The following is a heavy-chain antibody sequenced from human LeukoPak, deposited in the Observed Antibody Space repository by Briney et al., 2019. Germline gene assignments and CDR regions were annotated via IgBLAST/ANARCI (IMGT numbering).Heavy chain of an antibody. D-gene: IGHD2-21*01. CDR3: AATSRVVVSFDY. V-gene: IGHV4-31*03. CDR2: IYYSGST. Sequence: SETLSLTCTVSGGSISSGGYYWSWIRQHPGKGLEWIGYIYYSGSTYYNPSLKSRVTISVDTSKNQFSLKLSSVTAADTAVYYCAATSRVVVSFDYWGQGTLVTVSS. J-gene: IGHJ4*02. CDR1: GGSISSGGYY.